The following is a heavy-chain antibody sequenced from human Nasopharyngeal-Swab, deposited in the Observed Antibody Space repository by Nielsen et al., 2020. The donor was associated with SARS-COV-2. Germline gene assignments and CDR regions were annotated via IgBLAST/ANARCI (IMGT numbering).Heavy chain of an antibody. CDR3: ARQHRSQYYDISTGYYEDYYFDY. Sequence: SETLSLTCTVSGGSISSSSYYWGWIRQPPGKGLEWIGSIYYSGSTYYNPSLKSRVTISVDTSKNQFSLKLSSVTAADTAVYYCARQHRSQYYDISTGYYEDYYFDYWGQGTLVTVSS. D-gene: IGHD3-9*01. CDR2: IYYSGST. CDR1: GGSISSSSYY. V-gene: IGHV4-39*01. J-gene: IGHJ4*02.